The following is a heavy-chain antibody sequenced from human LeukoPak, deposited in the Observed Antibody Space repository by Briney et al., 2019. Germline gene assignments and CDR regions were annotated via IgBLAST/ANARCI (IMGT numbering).Heavy chain of an antibody. CDR3: ARDWVYYGSGSYYEVVY. D-gene: IGHD3-10*01. V-gene: IGHV1-2*02. CDR2: LNPNSGGT. Sequence: GASVKVSCKASGYTFTGYYMHWVRQAPGQGLEWMGWLNPNSGGTNYAQKFQGRVTMTRDTSISTAYMELSRLRSDDTAVYYCARDWVYYGSGSYYEVVYWGQGTPVTVSS. CDR1: GYTFTGYY. J-gene: IGHJ4*02.